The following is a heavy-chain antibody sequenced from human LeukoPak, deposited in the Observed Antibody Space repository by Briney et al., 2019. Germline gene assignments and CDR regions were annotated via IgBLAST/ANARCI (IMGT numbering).Heavy chain of an antibody. CDR2: ISSSGSTI. CDR3: AREGEYDSVDY. Sequence: EGSLRLSCAASGFTFSSYEMNWVRQAPGKGLEWVSYISSSGSTIYYADSVKGRFTISRDNAKNSLYLQMNSLRAEDTAVYYCAREGEYDSVDYWGQGTLVTVSS. D-gene: IGHD3-3*01. CDR1: GFTFSSYE. J-gene: IGHJ4*02. V-gene: IGHV3-48*03.